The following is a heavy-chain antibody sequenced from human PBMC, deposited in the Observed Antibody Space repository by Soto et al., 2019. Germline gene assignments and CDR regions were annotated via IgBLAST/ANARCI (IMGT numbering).Heavy chain of an antibody. CDR3: AKDIVVVVAAQDYYGMDV. J-gene: IGHJ6*02. CDR2: ISYDGSNK. CDR1: GFTFSSYG. Sequence: QVQLVESGGGVVQPGRSLRLSCAASGFTFSSYGMHWVRQAPGKGLEWVAVISYDGSNKYYADSVKDRFTISRDNSKNTLYLQMNSLRAEDTAVYYCAKDIVVVVAAQDYYGMDVWGQGTTVTVSS. V-gene: IGHV3-30*18. D-gene: IGHD2-15*01.